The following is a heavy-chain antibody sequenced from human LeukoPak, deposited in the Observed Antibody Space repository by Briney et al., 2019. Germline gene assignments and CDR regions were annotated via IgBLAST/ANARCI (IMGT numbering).Heavy chain of an antibody. J-gene: IGHJ4*02. V-gene: IGHV4-59*08. CDR1: GGSISSYY. Sequence: PSQTLSLTCTVSGGSISSYYWSWIRQPPGKGLEWIGYIYYSGSTNYNPSLKSRVTISVDTSKNQFSLKLSSVTAADTAAYYCARYYCTNTVCYYFDYWGQGTLVTVSS. D-gene: IGHD2-8*01. CDR3: ARYYCTNTVCYYFDY. CDR2: IYYSGST.